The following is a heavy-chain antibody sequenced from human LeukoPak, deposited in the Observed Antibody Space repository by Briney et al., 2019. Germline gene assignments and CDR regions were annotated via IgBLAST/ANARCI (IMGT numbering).Heavy chain of an antibody. CDR2: ISYDGSNK. Sequence: TGGSLRLSCAASGFTFSSYAMHWVRQAPGKGLEWVAVISYDGSNKYYADSVKGRFTISRDNSKNTLYLQMNSLRAEDTAVYYCARGRSGLDYWGQGTLVTVSS. D-gene: IGHD3-10*01. V-gene: IGHV3-30-3*01. CDR3: ARGRSGLDY. J-gene: IGHJ4*02. CDR1: GFTFSSYA.